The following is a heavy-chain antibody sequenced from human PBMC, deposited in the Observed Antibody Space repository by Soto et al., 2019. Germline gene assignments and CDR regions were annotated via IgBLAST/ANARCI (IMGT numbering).Heavy chain of an antibody. V-gene: IGHV4-34*01. CDR3: ARVPRSSSSRDDY. CDR1: GGSFCGYY. J-gene: IGHJ4*02. D-gene: IGHD6-6*01. Sequence: PSETPSLTCAVYGGSFCGYYWSGIRQPPGKGLEWIGEINHSGSTNYNPSLKSRVTISVDTSKNQFSLKLSSVTAADTAVYYCARVPRSSSSRDDYWGQGTLLTVSS. CDR2: INHSGST.